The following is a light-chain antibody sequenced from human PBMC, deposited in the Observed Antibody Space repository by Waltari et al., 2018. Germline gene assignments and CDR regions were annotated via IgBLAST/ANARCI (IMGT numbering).Light chain of an antibody. CDR2: KDS. CDR3: QSADRSSTPI. J-gene: IGLJ2*01. Sequence: SDELTQPPSVSVSPGQTATITCSGDALPKQYAYWYQRKAGPAPVLIIYKDSGRPAGIPGRFAGSSSGTTVTLTIKGVQAEDDADYFCQSADRSSTPIFGGGTKLTVL. V-gene: IGLV3-25*03. CDR1: ALPKQY.